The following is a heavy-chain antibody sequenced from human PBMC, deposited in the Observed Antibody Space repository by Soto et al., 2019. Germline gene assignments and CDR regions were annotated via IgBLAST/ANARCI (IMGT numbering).Heavy chain of an antibody. CDR2: ITGSGDGT. CDR3: SQEGAVVEAWYFQH. Sequence: EVQLLESGGGLVQPGGSLRLSCAASGFSFSNYAMSWVRQAPGKGLEWVSAITGSGDGTYYDDSLRGRFIISRDNSRNMVYLQMSSLRAEDTALYYCSQEGAVVEAWYFQHWGQGTLVTVSS. J-gene: IGHJ1*01. V-gene: IGHV3-23*01. CDR1: GFSFSNYA. D-gene: IGHD2-15*01.